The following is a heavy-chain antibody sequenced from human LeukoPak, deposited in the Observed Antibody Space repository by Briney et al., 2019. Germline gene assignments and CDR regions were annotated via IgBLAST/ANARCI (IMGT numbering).Heavy chain of an antibody. CDR2: IYYSGNT. J-gene: IGHJ5*02. Sequence: SETLSLTCTVYVGSISSYYWSWIRQPPGKSLEWIGYIYYSGNTNYNPSLKSRVTISVDTSKKQFTLTFSSVSTAYTPMTYSSKSIPGQSSSWYWFDPWGQGTLVTVSS. CDR1: VGSISSYY. CDR3: SKSIPGQSSSWYWFDP. V-gene: IGHV4-59*01. D-gene: IGHD6-13*01.